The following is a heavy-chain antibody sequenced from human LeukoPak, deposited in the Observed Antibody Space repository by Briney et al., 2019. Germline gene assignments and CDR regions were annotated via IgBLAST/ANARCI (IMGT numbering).Heavy chain of an antibody. J-gene: IGHJ4*02. CDR2: LYSNGNT. D-gene: IGHD3-10*01. Sequence: GGSLRLSCEASGFTVSSKYMSWVRQAPGKGLEWVSTLYSNGNTYYADSVKGRFTISRDNSKNTLYLQMNSLRAEDTAVYYCAPVPLYYYGSGSSWGQGTLVTVSS. CDR3: APVPLYYYGSGSS. CDR1: GFTVSSKY. V-gene: IGHV3-53*01.